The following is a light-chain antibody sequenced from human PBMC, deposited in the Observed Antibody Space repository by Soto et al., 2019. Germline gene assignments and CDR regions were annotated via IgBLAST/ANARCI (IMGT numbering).Light chain of an antibody. CDR1: SSNIGSNY. CDR3: GTWDNCLSAGPYV. CDR2: DNN. J-gene: IGLJ1*01. Sequence: QSVLTQPPSVSAAPGQKVTISCSGSSSNIGSNYVSWYQHLPGTAPKLLIYDNNKRPSGIPDRFSGSWSGTSATLGITGLQTGDEADYYCGTWDNCLSAGPYVFGTGTKVTVL. V-gene: IGLV1-51*01.